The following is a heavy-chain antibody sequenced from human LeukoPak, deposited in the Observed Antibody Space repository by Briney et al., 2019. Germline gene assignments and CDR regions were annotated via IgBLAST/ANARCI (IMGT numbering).Heavy chain of an antibody. CDR3: AKDRGGGSGSYYTFSQYYFDY. V-gene: IGHV3-23*01. Sequence: GGSLRLSCAASGFTFSSYAMSWVRQAPGKGLEWVSAISGSGGSTYYADSVKGRFTISRDNSQNTLYLQMNSLRAEDTAVYYCAKDRGGGSGSYYTFSQYYFDYWGQGTLVTVSS. D-gene: IGHD3-10*01. J-gene: IGHJ4*02. CDR2: ISGSGGST. CDR1: GFTFSSYA.